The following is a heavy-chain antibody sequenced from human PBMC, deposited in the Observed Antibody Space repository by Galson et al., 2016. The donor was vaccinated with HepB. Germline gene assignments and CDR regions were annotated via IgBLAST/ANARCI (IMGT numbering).Heavy chain of an antibody. V-gene: IGHV4-59*01. CDR3: ARAGFFDRLLIDAFDI. J-gene: IGHJ3*02. CDR2: VYYYGTT. D-gene: IGHD3-9*01. CDR1: GASITSFY. Sequence: SETLSLTCTVSGASITSFYWNWIRQSPEKGLEWIGYVYYYGTTSHNPSLKGRVTTSIDSSKNQLSLNLTSVSAADTAVYYCARAGFFDRLLIDAFDIWGRGTMVTVSS.